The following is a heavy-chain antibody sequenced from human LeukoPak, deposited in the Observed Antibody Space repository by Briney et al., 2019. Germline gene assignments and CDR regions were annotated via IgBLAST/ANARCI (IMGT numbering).Heavy chain of an antibody. CDR2: IYTSGST. V-gene: IGHV4-61*02. Sequence: SQTLSLTCTVSGGSISSGSYYWSWIRQPAGKGLEWIGRIYTSGSTNYNPSLKSRVTISVDTSKNQFSLKPSSVTAADTAVYYCARCHSSGWYFYYYGMDVWGQGTTVTVSS. D-gene: IGHD6-19*01. CDR1: GGSISSGSYY. J-gene: IGHJ6*02. CDR3: ARCHSSGWYFYYYGMDV.